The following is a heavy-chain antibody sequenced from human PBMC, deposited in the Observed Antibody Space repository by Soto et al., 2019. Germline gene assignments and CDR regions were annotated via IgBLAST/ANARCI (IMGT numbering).Heavy chain of an antibody. D-gene: IGHD3-22*01. CDR3: ASTDSSGYTFDY. V-gene: IGHV4-34*01. J-gene: IGHJ4*02. Sequence: TLSLTCAVYGGSFSGYYWSWIRQPPGKGLEWIGEINHSGSTNYNPSLKSRVTISVDTSKNQFSLKLSSVTAADTAVYYCASTDSSGYTFDYWGQGTLVTVYS. CDR1: GGSFSGYY. CDR2: INHSGST.